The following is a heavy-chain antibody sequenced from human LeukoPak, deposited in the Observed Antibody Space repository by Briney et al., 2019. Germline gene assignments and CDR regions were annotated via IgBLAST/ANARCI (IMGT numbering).Heavy chain of an antibody. V-gene: IGHV3-23*01. CDR2: ITGSGGST. D-gene: IGHD6-19*01. CDR1: GFTLSSYA. Sequence: PGGSLRLSCAASGFTLSSYAMSWVRQAPGKGLEWASAITGSGGSTYYADSVKGRSTISRDNSKNTLYLQMHSLRAEDTALYYCAKDVPRSGWAFDIWGQGTMVTVSS. J-gene: IGHJ3*02. CDR3: AKDVPRSGWAFDI.